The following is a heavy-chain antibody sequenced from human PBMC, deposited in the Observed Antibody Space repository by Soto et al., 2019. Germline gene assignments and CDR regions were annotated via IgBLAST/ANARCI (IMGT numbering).Heavy chain of an antibody. V-gene: IGHV4-39*01. CDR3: ARSIAAAGNFYYYYGMDV. CDR2: IYYSGST. Sequence: DALSRNCAVSGDSVSSSSYYRGRNRQPPGKGLEWIGSIYYSGSTYYNPSLKSRVTISVDTSKNQFSLKLSSVTAADTAVYYCARSIAAAGNFYYYYGMDVWGQGTTVTVS. J-gene: IGHJ6*02. D-gene: IGHD6-13*01. CDR1: GDSVSSSSYY.